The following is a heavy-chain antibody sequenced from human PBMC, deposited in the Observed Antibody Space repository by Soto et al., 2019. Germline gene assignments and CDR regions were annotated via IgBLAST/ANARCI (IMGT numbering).Heavy chain of an antibody. CDR2: SYYSGRT. D-gene: IGHD2-15*01. CDR3: ASGPTAATLYYYGMDV. CDR1: GGSISSYY. V-gene: IGHV4-59*01. J-gene: IGHJ6*02. Sequence: QVQLQESGPGLVKPSETLSLTCTVSGGSISSYYWRWIRQPPGKGLEWIGYSYYSGRTNYNPLLKSQVTKLVDTSKNQYSLKLSSVTAADMAVYYCASGPTAATLYYYGMDVWGQGTTVTVSS.